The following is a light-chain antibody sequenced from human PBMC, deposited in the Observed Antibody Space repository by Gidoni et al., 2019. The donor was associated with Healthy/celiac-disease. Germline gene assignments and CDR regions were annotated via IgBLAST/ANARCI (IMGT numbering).Light chain of an antibody. J-gene: IGLJ2*01. Sequence: QSVLTQPPSASGTPGQRVTISCSGSSSNLGSNTVNWYQQPPGTAPKLLIYSNNQRPSGVPDRFSGSTSGTSASLAISGLQSEDASDYYCAAWDDSLNGVVFGGGTKLTVL. CDR3: AAWDDSLNGVV. CDR2: SNN. CDR1: SSNLGSNT. V-gene: IGLV1-44*01.